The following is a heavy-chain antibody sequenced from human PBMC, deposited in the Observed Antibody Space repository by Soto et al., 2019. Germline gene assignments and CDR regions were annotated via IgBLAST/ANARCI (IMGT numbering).Heavy chain of an antibody. D-gene: IGHD3-10*01. CDR3: TKDLGSAFGDYGMDV. Sequence: GGSLRLSCAASGFTFDDYAMHWVRQAPGKGLEWVSGLSWNSGRIGYADSVKGRFTISRDNAKSSLYLQMNSLRAEDTALYYCTKDLGSAFGDYGMDVWGQGTTVTVSS. CDR1: GFTFDDYA. J-gene: IGHJ6*02. CDR2: LSWNSGRI. V-gene: IGHV3-9*01.